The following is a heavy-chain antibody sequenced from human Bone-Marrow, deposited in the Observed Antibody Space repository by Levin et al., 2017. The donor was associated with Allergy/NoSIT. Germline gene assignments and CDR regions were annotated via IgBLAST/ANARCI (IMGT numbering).Heavy chain of an antibody. J-gene: IGHJ3*02. Sequence: SQTLSLTCTVSGGSISSGGYYWSWIRQHPGKGLEWIGYIYYSGSTYYNPSLKSRVTISVDTSKNQFSLKLSSVTAADTAVYYCASVELRFLEWAYFDIWGQGTMVTVSS. CDR2: IYYSGST. D-gene: IGHD3-3*01. V-gene: IGHV4-31*02. CDR1: GGSISSGGYY. CDR3: ASVELRFLEWAYFDI.